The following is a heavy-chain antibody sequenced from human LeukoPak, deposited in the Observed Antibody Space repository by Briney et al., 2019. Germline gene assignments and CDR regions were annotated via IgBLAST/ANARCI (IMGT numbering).Heavy chain of an antibody. CDR1: GFTFDEYA. D-gene: IGHD3-3*01. Sequence: GGSLRLSCAASGFTFDEYAMHWVRQVPGKGLQWVSVITGSGTGTDYADSVKGRFTFSRGNSRNSLYLQMNSLRIEDTALYYCVKDMDHYDFWTGGLDPWGQGTLVTVSS. CDR2: ITGSGTGT. V-gene: IGHV3-43*02. CDR3: VKDMDHYDFWTGGLDP. J-gene: IGHJ5*02.